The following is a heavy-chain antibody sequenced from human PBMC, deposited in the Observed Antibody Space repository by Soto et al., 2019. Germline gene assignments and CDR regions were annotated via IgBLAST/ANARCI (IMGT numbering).Heavy chain of an antibody. CDR2: ISAYNGNT. CDR1: GYTFTSYG. Sequence: DSVKVSCKASGYTFTSYGISWVRQAPGQGLEWMGWISAYNGNTNYAQKLQGRVTMTTDTSTSTAYMELRSLRSDDTAVYYCARDEGYCISTSSPYYGMDVSGKGPTVTAPQ. V-gene: IGHV1-18*01. CDR3: ARDEGYCISTSSPYYGMDV. D-gene: IGHD2-2*01. J-gene: IGHJ6*04.